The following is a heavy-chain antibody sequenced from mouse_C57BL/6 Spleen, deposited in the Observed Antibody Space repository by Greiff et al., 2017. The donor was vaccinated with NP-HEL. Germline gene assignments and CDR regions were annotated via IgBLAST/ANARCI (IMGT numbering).Heavy chain of an antibody. CDR2: ISYDGSN. CDR3: AILWGYAMDY. D-gene: IGHD1-1*02. Sequence: VQLKESGPGLVKPSQSLSLTCSVTGYSITSGYYWNWIRQFPGNKLEWMGYISYDGSNNYNPSLKNRISITRDTSKNQFFLKLNSVTTEDTATYYCAILWGYAMDYWGQGTSVTVSS. V-gene: IGHV3-6*01. J-gene: IGHJ4*01. CDR1: GYSITSGYY.